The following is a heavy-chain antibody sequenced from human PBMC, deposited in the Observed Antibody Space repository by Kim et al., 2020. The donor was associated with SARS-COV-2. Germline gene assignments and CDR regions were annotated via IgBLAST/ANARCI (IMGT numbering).Heavy chain of an antibody. CDR3: ARLGVVIGIYYFDY. V-gene: IGHV3-48*02. J-gene: IGHJ4*02. Sequence: ADSGKGRFTISRDNAKNSLYLQMNSLRDEDTAVYYCARLGVVIGIYYFDYWGQGTLVTVSS. D-gene: IGHD2-21*01.